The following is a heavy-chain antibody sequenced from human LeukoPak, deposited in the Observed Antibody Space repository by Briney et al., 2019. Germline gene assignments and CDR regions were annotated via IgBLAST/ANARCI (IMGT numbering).Heavy chain of an antibody. Sequence: RAGGSLRLSCAASGFTFDDYGMSWVRQAPGKGLEWVSGINWNGGSTGYADSVKGQFTISRDNAKNSLYLQMNSLRAEDTALYYCARDPSGYGDYHDAFDIWGQGTMVTVSS. CDR1: GFTFDDYG. CDR2: INWNGGST. J-gene: IGHJ3*02. D-gene: IGHD4-17*01. V-gene: IGHV3-20*04. CDR3: ARDPSGYGDYHDAFDI.